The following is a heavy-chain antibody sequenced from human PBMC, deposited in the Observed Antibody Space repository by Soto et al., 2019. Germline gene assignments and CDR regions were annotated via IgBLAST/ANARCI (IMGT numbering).Heavy chain of an antibody. CDR3: AHARPTSGYSSRWSANDGMDV. CDR1: GFSRSTSGVG. CDR2: IYWDDDK. J-gene: IGHJ6*02. V-gene: IGHV2-5*02. D-gene: IGHD6-19*01. Sequence: QITLKESGPTLVKPTQTLTLTCTFSGFSRSTSGVGVGWIRQRPGQALEWLALIYWDDDKRYSPSLTSRLTITKSTPKNQVVLKNTHLDPGDTPTYYWAHARPTSGYSSRWSANDGMDVWGQGTTVTVSS.